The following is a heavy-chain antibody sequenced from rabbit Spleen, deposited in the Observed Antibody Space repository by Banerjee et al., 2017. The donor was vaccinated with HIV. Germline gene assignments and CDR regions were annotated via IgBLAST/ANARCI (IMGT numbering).Heavy chain of an antibody. D-gene: IGHD1-1*01. J-gene: IGHJ4*01. Sequence: QEQVVESGGGLVQPEGSLTLTCTASGFAFNSVYDMCWVRQAPGKGLEWIGYINAVTAKAVYASWAKGRFTFSKTSSTTVTLQVTSLTGADTATYFCARDLTGVIGWNFGWWGPGTLVTVS. V-gene: IGHV1S45*01. CDR2: INAVTAKA. CDR3: ARDLTGVIGWNFGW. CDR1: GFAFNSVYD.